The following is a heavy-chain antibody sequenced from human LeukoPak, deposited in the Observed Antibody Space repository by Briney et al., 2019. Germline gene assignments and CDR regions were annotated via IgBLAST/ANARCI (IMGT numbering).Heavy chain of an antibody. D-gene: IGHD6-19*01. CDR2: IYYSGST. V-gene: IGHV4-59*01. J-gene: IGHJ3*02. CDR3: ARDLWTVAANSHDAFDI. Sequence: SETLSLTCTVSGGSISSYYWSWIRQPLGKGLEWIGYIYYSGSTSYNPSLRCRVTISIDISKNQFSLKLSSVTAADTAVYYCARDLWTVAANSHDAFDIWGQGTMVTVSS. CDR1: GGSISSYY.